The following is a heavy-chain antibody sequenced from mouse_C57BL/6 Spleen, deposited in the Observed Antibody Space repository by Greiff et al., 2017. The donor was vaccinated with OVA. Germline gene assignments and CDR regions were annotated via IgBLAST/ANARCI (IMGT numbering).Heavy chain of an antibody. CDR1: GYTFTSYW. D-gene: IGHD1-1*01. J-gene: IGHJ2*01. CDR3: ARAGDYYGSSLFSY. CDR2: IDPSDSYT. V-gene: IGHV1-50*01. Sequence: VQLQQSGAELVKPGASVKLSCKASGYTFTSYWMQWVKQRPGQGLEWIGEIDPSDSYTNYNQKFKGKATLTVDTSSSTAYMQLSSLTSEDSAVYYCARAGDYYGSSLFSYWGQGTTLTVSS.